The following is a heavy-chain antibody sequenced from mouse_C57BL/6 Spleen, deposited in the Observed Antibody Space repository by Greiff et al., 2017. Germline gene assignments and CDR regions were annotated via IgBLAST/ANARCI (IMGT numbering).Heavy chain of an antibody. Sequence: VQLQQSGPGLVQPSQSLSITCPVSGFSLTSYGVHWVRQSPGKGLEWLGVIWSGGSTDYNAAFISRLGISKDNSKSQVFFKMNSLHADDTAIYYWARNNYEYSLDYWGQGTTLTVSS. CDR3: ARNNYEYSLDY. CDR2: IWSGGST. J-gene: IGHJ2*01. CDR1: GFSLTSYG. V-gene: IGHV2-2*01. D-gene: IGHD2-4*01.